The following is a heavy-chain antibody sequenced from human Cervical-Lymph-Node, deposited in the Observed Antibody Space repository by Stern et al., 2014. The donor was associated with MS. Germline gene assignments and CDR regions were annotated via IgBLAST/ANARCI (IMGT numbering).Heavy chain of an antibody. CDR1: GFSLSNAAMG. Sequence: QDQLVQSGPVLVKPTETLMLTCSVSGFSLSNAAMGVSWIRQPPGKALECLAHIFSTGETAYSTSLKSRLTISKDTSRSQVVLTMTNMDPVDTATYYCARMREYCSGGICFAGYYDSWGQGTLVTVSS. J-gene: IGHJ4*02. CDR3: ARMREYCSGGICFAGYYDS. V-gene: IGHV2-26*01. CDR2: IFSTGET. D-gene: IGHD2-15*01.